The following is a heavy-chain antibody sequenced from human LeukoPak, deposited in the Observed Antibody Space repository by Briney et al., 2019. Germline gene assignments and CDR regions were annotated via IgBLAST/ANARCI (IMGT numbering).Heavy chain of an antibody. V-gene: IGHV3-30*18. Sequence: GGSLRLSCAASGFTFSSYGMHWVRQAPGKRLEWVAVISYDGSNKYYADSVKGRFTISRDNSKNTLYLQMNSLRAEDTAVYYCAKVAVAGTGDDYWGQGTLVTVSS. CDR1: GFTFSSYG. D-gene: IGHD6-19*01. J-gene: IGHJ4*02. CDR3: AKVAVAGTGDDY. CDR2: ISYDGSNK.